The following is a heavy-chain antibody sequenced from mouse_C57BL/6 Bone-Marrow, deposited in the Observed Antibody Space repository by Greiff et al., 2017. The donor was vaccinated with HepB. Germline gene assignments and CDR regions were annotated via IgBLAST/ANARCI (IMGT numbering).Heavy chain of an antibody. CDR3: AYYGSSYSRYYAMDY. D-gene: IGHD1-1*01. V-gene: IGHV1-82*01. CDR2: IYPGDGDT. Sequence: QVQLQQSGPELVKPGASVKISCKASGYAFSSSWMNWVKQRPGKGLEWIGRIYPGDGDTNYNGKFKGKATLTADKSSSTAYMQLSSLTSEDSAVYFCAYYGSSYSRYYAMDYWGQGTSVTVSS. J-gene: IGHJ4*01. CDR1: GYAFSSSW.